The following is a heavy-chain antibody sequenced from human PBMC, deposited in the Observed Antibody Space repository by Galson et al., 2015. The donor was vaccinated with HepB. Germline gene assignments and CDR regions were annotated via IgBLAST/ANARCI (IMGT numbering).Heavy chain of an antibody. J-gene: IGHJ4*02. D-gene: IGHD1-26*01. CDR1: GGTFGSYS. CDR2: IIPVFGSR. Sequence: SVKVSCKASGGTFGSYSINWVRQAPGQGLEWMGGIIPVFGSRNYAQKFQGRVTITADQSTDTAYMELSSLRSEDTAVYYCARDGAISHPLDYWGQGTLVTVSS. V-gene: IGHV1-69*13. CDR3: ARDGAISHPLDY.